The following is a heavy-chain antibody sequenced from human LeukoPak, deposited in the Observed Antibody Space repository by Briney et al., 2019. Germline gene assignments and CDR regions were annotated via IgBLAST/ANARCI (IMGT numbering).Heavy chain of an antibody. CDR2: IYQSGIT. D-gene: IGHD6-19*01. CDR1: GDSISSGNY. CDR3: ARDPRPRGGWFFFDY. Sequence: SGTLSLTCGVSGDSISSGNYWNWVRQPPGKGLEWIGDIYQSGITNYNPSLKSRVTMSVDKSKNEFSLKLDSVTAADTAVYYCARDPRPRGGWFFFDYWGEGILVTVSS. J-gene: IGHJ4*02. V-gene: IGHV4-4*02.